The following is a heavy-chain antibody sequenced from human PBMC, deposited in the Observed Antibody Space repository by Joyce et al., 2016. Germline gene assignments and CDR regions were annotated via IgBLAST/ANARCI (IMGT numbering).Heavy chain of an antibody. CDR3: TTDPRY. CDR1: GLTFRTTW. V-gene: IGHV3-15*01. Sequence: VQLVESGGGLVQPGECLRLSCGVSGLTFRTTWMSWVRKAPGKGLEWIGRMKSKNDGATLDYIETVKGRSTLSRDDSTNTVYLQMDSLKFEDTAMYYCTTDPRYWGRGTLVTVSS. CDR2: MKSKNDGATL. J-gene: IGHJ4*02.